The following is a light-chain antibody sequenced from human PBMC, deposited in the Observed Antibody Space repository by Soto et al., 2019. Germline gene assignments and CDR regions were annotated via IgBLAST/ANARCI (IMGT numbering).Light chain of an antibody. Sequence: QSVLTQPPSASGTPGQRVTISCSGSSSNIGGNYAYWYQQLPGTVPKLLIYRNNQRPSGVPDRFSGSKSGTSASLAISGLRSEDEADYYCAAWDDSLSGVIFGGGTKLTVL. CDR2: RNN. V-gene: IGLV1-47*01. CDR3: AAWDDSLSGVI. J-gene: IGLJ2*01. CDR1: SSNIGGNY.